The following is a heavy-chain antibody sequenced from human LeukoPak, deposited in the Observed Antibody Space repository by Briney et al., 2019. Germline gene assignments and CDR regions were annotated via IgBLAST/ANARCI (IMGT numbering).Heavy chain of an antibody. J-gene: IGHJ3*02. Sequence: PGGSLRLSCAASGFTFSNAWMSWVRQAPGKGLEWVGRIKSKTDGGTTDYSAPVKGRFTISRDDSKTTLYLQMNSLKTEDTAVYYCTAELYDFWSGYNALDIWGQGTMVTVSS. CDR3: TAELYDFWSGYNALDI. CDR2: IKSKTDGGTT. CDR1: GFTFSNAW. V-gene: IGHV3-15*01. D-gene: IGHD3-3*01.